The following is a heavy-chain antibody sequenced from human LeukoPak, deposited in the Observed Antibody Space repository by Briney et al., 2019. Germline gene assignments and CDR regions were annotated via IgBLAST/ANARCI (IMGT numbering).Heavy chain of an antibody. CDR2: IGQDGSEK. V-gene: IGHV3-7*05. D-gene: IGHD2-2*01. CDR1: GFTFSTYA. CDR3: ARDIVPPGLFWDY. Sequence: GGSLRLSCAASGFTFSTYAMYWVRQAPGKGLEWVANIGQDGSEKYYVDSVKGRFTISRDNAKNSLYLQMNSLRAEDMAVYYCARDIVPPGLFWDYWGQGALVTVSS. J-gene: IGHJ4*02.